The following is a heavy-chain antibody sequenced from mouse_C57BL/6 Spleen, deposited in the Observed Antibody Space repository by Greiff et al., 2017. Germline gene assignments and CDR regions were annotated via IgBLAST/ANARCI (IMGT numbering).Heavy chain of an antibody. J-gene: IGHJ4*01. D-gene: IGHD1-3*01. CDR3: VWGDLKNAMDY. CDR1: GYTFTSYW. V-gene: IGHV1-55*01. Sequence: VQLQQPGAELVKPGASVKMSCKASGYTFTSYWITWVKQRPGQGLEWIGDIYPGSGSTNYNEKFKSKATLTVDTSSSTAYMQLSSLTSADSAVYYCVWGDLKNAMDYWGQGTSVTVSS. CDR2: IYPGSGST.